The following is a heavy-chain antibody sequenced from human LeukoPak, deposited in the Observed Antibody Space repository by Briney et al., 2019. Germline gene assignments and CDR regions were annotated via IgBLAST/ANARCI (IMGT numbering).Heavy chain of an antibody. D-gene: IGHD6-19*01. CDR2: IYYSGST. V-gene: IGHV4-39*07. CDR1: GGSISSSSYY. Sequence: PSETLSLTCTVSGGSISSSSYYWGWIRQPPGKGLEWIGSIYYSGSTYYNPSLKSRVTISVDTSKNQFSLKLSSVTAADTAVYFCASRRLTRDAFDIWGQGTMVTVSS. J-gene: IGHJ3*02. CDR3: ASRRLTRDAFDI.